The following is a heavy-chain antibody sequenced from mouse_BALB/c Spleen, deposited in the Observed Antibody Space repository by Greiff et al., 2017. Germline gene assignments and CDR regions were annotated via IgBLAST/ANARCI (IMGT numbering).Heavy chain of an antibody. Sequence: EVQVVESGGGLVQPGGSLKLSCAASGFTFSSYTMSWVRQTPEKRLEWVAYISNGGVSTYYPDTVKGRFTISRDNAKNTLYLQMSSLKSEDTAMYYCARQFITTAPYFDYWGQGTTLTVSS. D-gene: IGHD1-2*01. CDR3: ARQFITTAPYFDY. CDR2: ISNGGVST. J-gene: IGHJ2*01. V-gene: IGHV5-12-2*01. CDR1: GFTFSSYT.